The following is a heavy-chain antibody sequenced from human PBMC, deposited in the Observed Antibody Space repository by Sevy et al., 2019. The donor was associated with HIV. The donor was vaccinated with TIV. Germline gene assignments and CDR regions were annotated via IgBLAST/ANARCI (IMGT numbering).Heavy chain of an antibody. CDR1: GYSFTSYW. CDR3: ARRGGSSSCYNWFDP. V-gene: IGHV5-51*01. Sequence: GESLKISCKGSGYSFTSYWIGWVRQMPGKGLEWMGIIYPGDSDTRYSLSFQGQVTITADKSLSTAYLQWSSLKASDTAMYYCARRGGSSSCYNWFDPWGQGTLVTVSS. J-gene: IGHJ5*02. D-gene: IGHD6-13*01. CDR2: IYPGDSDT.